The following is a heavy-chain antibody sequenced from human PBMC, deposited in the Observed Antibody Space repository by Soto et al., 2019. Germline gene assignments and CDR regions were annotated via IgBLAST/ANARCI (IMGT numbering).Heavy chain of an antibody. V-gene: IGHV1-69*13. CDR3: ARELGYYDSSGYTFDY. Sequence: SVKVSCKASGGTFSSYAISWVRQAPGQGLEWMGGIIPIFGTANYAQKFQGRVTITADESTSTAYMELSSLRSEDTAVYYCARELGYYDSSGYTFDYWGQGTLVTVSS. D-gene: IGHD3-22*01. J-gene: IGHJ4*02. CDR1: GGTFSSYA. CDR2: IIPIFGTA.